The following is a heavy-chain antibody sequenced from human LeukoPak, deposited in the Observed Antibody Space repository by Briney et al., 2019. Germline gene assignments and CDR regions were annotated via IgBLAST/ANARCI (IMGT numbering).Heavy chain of an antibody. J-gene: IGHJ6*02. CDR2: ISAYNGNT. CDR1: GYTLTELS. V-gene: IGHV1-18*01. CDR3: ARGFDV. Sequence: ASVKVSCKVSGYTLTELSMHWVRQAPGQGLEWMGWISAYNGNTNYAQKLQGRVTMTTDTSTSTAYMELRSLRSDDTAVYYCARGFDVWGQGTTVTVSS.